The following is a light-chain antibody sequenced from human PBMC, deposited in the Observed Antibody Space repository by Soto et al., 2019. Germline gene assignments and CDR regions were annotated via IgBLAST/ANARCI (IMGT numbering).Light chain of an antibody. Sequence: AIRMTQSPSSLSASTGDRVTISCQASQGISRSLAWYQQKPGKAPKLLIYAASSLQSGVPSRFSGSGSGTDFTLTISSLQPEDFATYYCLQDYNYPWTFGQGTKVDIK. V-gene: IGKV1-6*01. J-gene: IGKJ1*01. CDR3: LQDYNYPWT. CDR2: AAS. CDR1: QGISRS.